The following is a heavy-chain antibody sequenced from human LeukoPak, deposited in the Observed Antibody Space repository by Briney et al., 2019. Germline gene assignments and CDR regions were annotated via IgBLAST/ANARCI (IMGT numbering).Heavy chain of an antibody. CDR3: ARGGVVYPDSFDI. CDR2: IFSGGGT. V-gene: IGHV3-66*01. J-gene: IGHJ3*02. Sequence: GGSLRLSCAASGFTVSSSYMNWVRQAPGKGLEWVSLIFSGGGTYYADSVKGRFTISRDNSKNTLFLQMNSLRAEDTAVYYCARGGVVYPDSFDIWGRGTTVTVSS. CDR1: GFTVSSSY. D-gene: IGHD2-15*01.